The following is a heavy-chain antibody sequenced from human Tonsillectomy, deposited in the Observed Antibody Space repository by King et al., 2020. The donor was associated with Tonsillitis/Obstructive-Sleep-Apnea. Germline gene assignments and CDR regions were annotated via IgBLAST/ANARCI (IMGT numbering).Heavy chain of an antibody. CDR1: GYTFISYG. V-gene: IGHV1-18*01. J-gene: IGHJ5*02. CDR2: ISGYNGDT. CDR3: ARVSAFARELLPVDP. Sequence: VQLVESGAEVKKPGASVTVSCKASGYTFISYGIIWVRQAPGQGLEWMGWISGYNGDTNYAQKLQGRVTMTTDTSTSTAYMEMRSLRSDDTAVYYCARVSAFARELLPVDPWGQGTLVTVSS. D-gene: IGHD1-7*01.